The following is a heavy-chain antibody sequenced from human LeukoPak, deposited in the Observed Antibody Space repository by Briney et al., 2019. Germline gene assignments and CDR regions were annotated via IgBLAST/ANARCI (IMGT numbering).Heavy chain of an antibody. CDR3: ARRRVEGIAALNWFDP. V-gene: IGHV4-39*07. D-gene: IGHD6-13*01. Sequence: SETLSLTCTVSGGSISSSSYYWGWIRQPPGKGLEWIGSIYYSGSTYYNPSLKSRVTISVDTSKNQFSLKLSSVTAADTAVYYCARRRVEGIAALNWFDPWGQGTLVTVSS. CDR2: IYYSGST. CDR1: GGSISSSSYY. J-gene: IGHJ5*02.